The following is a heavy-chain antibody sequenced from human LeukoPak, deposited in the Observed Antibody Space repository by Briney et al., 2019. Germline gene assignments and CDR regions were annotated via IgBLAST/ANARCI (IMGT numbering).Heavy chain of an antibody. V-gene: IGHV3-7*01. J-gene: IGHJ6*03. D-gene: IGHD2-2*01. Sequence: GGSLRLSCAASGFTFTDFYMSWVRQAPGKGLEWVANIKQDGSEKYYVDSVKGRFTISRDNAKNSLYLQMNSLRAEDTAVYYCARMGDRCSSTSCYFDDNYYYYMDVWGKGTTVTVSS. CDR2: IKQDGSEK. CDR3: ARMGDRCSSTSCYFDDNYYYYMDV. CDR1: GFTFTDFY.